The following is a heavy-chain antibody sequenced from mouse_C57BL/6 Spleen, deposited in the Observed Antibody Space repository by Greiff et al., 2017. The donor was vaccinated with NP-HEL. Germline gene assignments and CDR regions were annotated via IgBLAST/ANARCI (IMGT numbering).Heavy chain of an antibody. CDR2: IDPNSGGT. CDR1: GYTFTSYW. V-gene: IGHV1-72*01. J-gene: IGHJ2*01. D-gene: IGHD2-1*01. CDR3: ARSIYGNYPYFDY. Sequence: VQLQQSGAELVKPGASVKLSCKASGYTFTSYWMHWVKQRPGRGLEWIGRIDPNSGGTKYNEKYKSKATLTVDKPSSTAYMQLSSLTSEDSAVFYWARSIYGNYPYFDYWGQGTTLTVSS.